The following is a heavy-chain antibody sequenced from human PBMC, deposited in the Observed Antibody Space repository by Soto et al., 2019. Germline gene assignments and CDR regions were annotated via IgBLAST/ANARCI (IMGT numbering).Heavy chain of an antibody. Sequence: ASVKVSCKASGYTFTGYYMHWVRQAPGQGLEWMGRINPNSGGTKYAQKFQGRVTMTADTSTRTVYMNLRGLKSDDTAVYYCARGGYYDNSWGKLSHYGLDVWGQGTSVTVSS. D-gene: IGHD3-16*01. J-gene: IGHJ6*02. CDR2: INPNSGGT. CDR1: GYTFTGYY. CDR3: ARGGYYDNSWGKLSHYGLDV. V-gene: IGHV1-2*06.